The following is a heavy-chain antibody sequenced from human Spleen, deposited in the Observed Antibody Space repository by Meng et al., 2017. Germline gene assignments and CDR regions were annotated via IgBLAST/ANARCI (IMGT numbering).Heavy chain of an antibody. CDR2: IYHSGST. CDR3: ASNDLGARRGFGY. Sequence: VQVQWSVPGLVQPSGTLSLTCAVSGGSLSSSNWWSWVRQPPGKGLEWIGEIYHSGSTNYNPSLKSRVTISVDKSKNQFSLKLSSVTAADTAVYYCASNDLGARRGFGYWGQGTLVTVSS. D-gene: IGHD1-26*01. J-gene: IGHJ4*02. V-gene: IGHV4-4*02. CDR1: GGSLSSSNW.